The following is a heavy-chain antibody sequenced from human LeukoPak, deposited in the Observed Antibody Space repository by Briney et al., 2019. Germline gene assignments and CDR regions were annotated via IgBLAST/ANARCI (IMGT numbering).Heavy chain of an antibody. Sequence: GASVKVSCTASGYTFTGYYMHWVRQAPGQGLEWMGWINPNSGGTNYAQKFQGRVTMTRDTSISTAYMELSRLRSDDAAVYYCARAGVGVDAFDIWGQGTMVTVSS. J-gene: IGHJ3*02. CDR2: INPNSGGT. CDR3: ARAGVGVDAFDI. CDR1: GYTFTGYY. D-gene: IGHD1-26*01. V-gene: IGHV1-2*02.